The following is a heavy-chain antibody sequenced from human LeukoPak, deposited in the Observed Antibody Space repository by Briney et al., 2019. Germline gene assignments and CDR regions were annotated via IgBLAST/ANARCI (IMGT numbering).Heavy chain of an antibody. CDR2: FSGSGGNT. Sequence: GGSLRLSCAATGFTFSSYAMSWVRQAPGKGLEWVSAFSGSGGNTYYADSVKGRFTISRDNSKNTLYLQMNSLRAEDTAVYYCAKRIYDFWSGYYRRAENHFDYWGQGTLVTVSS. CDR1: GFTFSSYA. V-gene: IGHV3-23*01. CDR3: AKRIYDFWSGYYRRAENHFDY. D-gene: IGHD3-3*01. J-gene: IGHJ4*02.